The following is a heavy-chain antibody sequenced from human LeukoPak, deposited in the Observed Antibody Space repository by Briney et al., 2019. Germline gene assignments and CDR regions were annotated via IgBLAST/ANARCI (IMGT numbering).Heavy chain of an antibody. Sequence: PGGSLRLSCAASGFTFSTYAMSWVRQAPGKGLEWVATMTGSGGSTFYGDSVKGRFTIARDNSNNMLYLQTNSLRAEDTAVYYCAKDLGLLWFGTFDYWGQGILVTVSS. CDR2: MTGSGGST. V-gene: IGHV3-23*01. CDR3: AKDLGLLWFGTFDY. D-gene: IGHD3-10*01. CDR1: GFTFSTYA. J-gene: IGHJ4*02.